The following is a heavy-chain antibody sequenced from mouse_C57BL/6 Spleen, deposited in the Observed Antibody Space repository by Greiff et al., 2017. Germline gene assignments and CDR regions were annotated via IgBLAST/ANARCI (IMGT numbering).Heavy chain of an antibody. D-gene: IGHD2-5*01. CDR1: GFTFSSYA. J-gene: IGHJ2*01. CDR3: ARADYSKDYFDY. Sequence: EVQGVESGGGLVKPGGSLKLSCAASGFTFSSYAMSWVRQTPEKRLEWVATISDGGSYTYYPDNVKGRFTISRDNAKNNLYLQMSHLTSEDTAMYDCARADYSKDYFDYWGQGTTLTVSS. CDR2: ISDGGSYT. V-gene: IGHV5-4*01.